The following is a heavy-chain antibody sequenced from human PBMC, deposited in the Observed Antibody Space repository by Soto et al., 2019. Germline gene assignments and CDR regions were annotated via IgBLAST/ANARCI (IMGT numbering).Heavy chain of an antibody. CDR1: GFIFSSYA. CDR3: TKGGEYSYTFDY. V-gene: IGHV3-23*01. Sequence: PGGSLRLSCAASGFIFSSYAMNWVRQAPGKGLEWVSSISGTGGSTYYADSVKGRFTISRDYSKATLSLQMNTLRAEDTAVYYCTKGGEYSYTFDYWAQGTLVTVSS. J-gene: IGHJ4*02. CDR2: ISGTGGST. D-gene: IGHD5-18*01.